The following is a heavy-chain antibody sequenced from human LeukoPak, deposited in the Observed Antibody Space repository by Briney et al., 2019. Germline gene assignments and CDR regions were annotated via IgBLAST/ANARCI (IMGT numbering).Heavy chain of an antibody. Sequence: QAGRSLRLSCAASGFTFDDYAMHWVRQAPGKGLERVSGISWNSGSIGYADSVKGRFTISRDNAKNSLYLQMNSLRAEDTALYYCAKDRVLSYCSGGSCPLVYYGMDVWGQGTTVTVSS. CDR1: GFTFDDYA. CDR2: ISWNSGSI. CDR3: AKDRVLSYCSGGSCPLVYYGMDV. D-gene: IGHD2-15*01. V-gene: IGHV3-9*01. J-gene: IGHJ6*02.